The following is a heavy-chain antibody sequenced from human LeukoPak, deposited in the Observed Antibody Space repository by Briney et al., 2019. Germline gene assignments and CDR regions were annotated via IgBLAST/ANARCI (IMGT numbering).Heavy chain of an antibody. J-gene: IGHJ6*03. V-gene: IGHV3-30*04. CDR3: AGVAVAGWAYYYFYMDV. Sequence: PGGSLRLSCVASGFTLNNYAMHWVRQAPGKGLEWVAVISDDGTNTFYGDSVKGRFTISRDTSKNTLFLQMDSLTGDDTATYYCAGVAVAGWAYYYFYMDVWGNGTTVIVSS. CDR2: ISDDGTNT. D-gene: IGHD6-19*01. CDR1: GFTLNNYA.